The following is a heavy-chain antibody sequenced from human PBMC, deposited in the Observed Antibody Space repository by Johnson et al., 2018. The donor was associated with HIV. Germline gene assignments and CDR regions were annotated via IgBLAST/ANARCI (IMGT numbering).Heavy chain of an antibody. CDR3: AGVRGAFDI. V-gene: IGHV3-7*02. CDR1: GFTFSSYW. Sequence: VQLVESGGGLVQPGGSLRLSCAASGFTFSSYWMGWVRQAPGKGLEWVANINQDGSEKYYVDSARGRFTISRDNAKNSLYLQLSSLRADDTTGYYCAGVRGAFDIWGQGTMVTVSS. J-gene: IGHJ3*02. CDR2: INQDGSEK. D-gene: IGHD3-16*01.